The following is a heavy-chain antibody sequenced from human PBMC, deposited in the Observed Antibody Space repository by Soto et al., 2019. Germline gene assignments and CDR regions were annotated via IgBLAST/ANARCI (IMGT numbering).Heavy chain of an antibody. D-gene: IGHD3-22*01. CDR3: ARDAPSYYYDSRYYYYGMDV. V-gene: IGHV4-59*01. CDR2: IYYSGST. CDR1: CGSISIYY. J-gene: IGHJ6*02. Sequence: LXLTFTVSCGSISIYYWSWIRQPPGNGLEWIGYIYYSGSTNYNPSLKSRFTISVDTSKNQFSLKLSSVTAADTAVYYCARDAPSYYYDSRYYYYGMDVWGQGTTVTVSS.